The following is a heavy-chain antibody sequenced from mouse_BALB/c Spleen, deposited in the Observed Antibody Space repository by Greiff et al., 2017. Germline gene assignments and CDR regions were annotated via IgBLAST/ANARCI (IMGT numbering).Heavy chain of an antibody. D-gene: IGHD1-2*01. CDR2: IWAGGST. V-gene: IGHV2-9*02. J-gene: IGHJ3*01. CDR3: ARPPADGPAWFAY. CDR1: GFSLTSYG. Sequence: QVQLKESGPGLVAPSQSLSITCTVSGFSLTSYGVHWVRQPPGKGLEWLGVIWAGGSTNYNSALMSRLSISKDNSKSQLFLKMNSLQTDDTAMYYCARPPADGPAWFAYWGQGTLVTVSA.